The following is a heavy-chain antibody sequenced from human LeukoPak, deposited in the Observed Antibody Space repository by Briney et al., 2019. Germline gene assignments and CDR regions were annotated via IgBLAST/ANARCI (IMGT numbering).Heavy chain of an antibody. Sequence: PGGSLRLSCAASGFTFSSYAMSWVRQAPGKGLEWIGSMYNSGSTYYNPSLTSRVTISVDTSKNQFSLKLSSVTAADTAVYYCARQRGYYDVFDIWGQGTMVTVSS. J-gene: IGHJ3*02. CDR2: MYNSGST. CDR3: ARQRGYYDVFDI. CDR1: GFTFSSYA. V-gene: IGHV4-39*01. D-gene: IGHD5-18*01.